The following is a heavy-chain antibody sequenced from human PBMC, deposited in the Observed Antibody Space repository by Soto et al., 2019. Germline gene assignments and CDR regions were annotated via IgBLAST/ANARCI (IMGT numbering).Heavy chain of an antibody. Sequence: QVQLVESGGGVVQPGRSLRLSCAASGFTFSSYGMHWVRQAPGKGLEWVAVIWYDGSNKYYADSVKGRFTISRDNSKNTLYLQMNSRRAEDTAVYYCARGSGSTYYYYYGMDVWGQGTTVTVSS. V-gene: IGHV3-33*01. CDR3: ARGSGSTYYYYYGMDV. J-gene: IGHJ6*02. D-gene: IGHD3-10*01. CDR1: GFTFSSYG. CDR2: IWYDGSNK.